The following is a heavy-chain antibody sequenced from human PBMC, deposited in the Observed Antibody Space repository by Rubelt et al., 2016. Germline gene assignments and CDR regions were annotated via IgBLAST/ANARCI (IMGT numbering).Heavy chain of an antibody. V-gene: IGHV3-23*01. CDR2: ISGSGGST. D-gene: IGHD3-10*01. CDR3: ARDHGSGSFGMDV. J-gene: IGHJ6*02. Sequence: VRQAPGKGLEWVSAISGSGGSTYYADSVKGRFTISRDNSKNTLYLQMNSLRAEDTAVYYCARDHGSGSFGMDVWGQGTTVTVSS.